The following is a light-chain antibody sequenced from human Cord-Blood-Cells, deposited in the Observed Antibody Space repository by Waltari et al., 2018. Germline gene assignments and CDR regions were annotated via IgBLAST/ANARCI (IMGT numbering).Light chain of an antibody. Sequence: DIVMTQSPDSLAVSLGERATINCKSSLRVLYSSNNKNYLAWYQQKPGQPPKLLIYWASTRESGVPDRFSGSGSGTDFTLTISSLQAEDVAVYYCQQYQSTPLTFGGGTKVEIK. V-gene: IGKV4-1*01. CDR3: QQYQSTPLT. J-gene: IGKJ4*01. CDR2: WAS. CDR1: LRVLYSSNNKNY.